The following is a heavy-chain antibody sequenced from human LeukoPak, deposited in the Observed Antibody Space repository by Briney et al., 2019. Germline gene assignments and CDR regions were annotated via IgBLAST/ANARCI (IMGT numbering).Heavy chain of an antibody. V-gene: IGHV1-2*02. CDR2: INPNSGGT. Sequence: GASVKVSCKASGYTFTGYYMHWVRQAPGQGLEWMGWINPNSGGTNYAQKFQGRVTMTRDTSISTAYMELSRLRSDDTAVYYCARGGHSGSYLYYFDYWGQGTLVTVSS. CDR1: GYTFTGYY. CDR3: ARGGHSGSYLYYFDY. D-gene: IGHD1-26*01. J-gene: IGHJ4*02.